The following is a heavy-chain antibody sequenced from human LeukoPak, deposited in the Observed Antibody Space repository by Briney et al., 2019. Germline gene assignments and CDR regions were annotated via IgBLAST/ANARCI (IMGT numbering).Heavy chain of an antibody. Sequence: KTSETLSLTCTVSGGSISTYSWTWIRQPPGKGLEWIGNIYYSGSTNYNPSLKSRVTISIDTSKNQFSLKVSSVTAADTAVYYCARAHSSGWPHMFDPWGQGTLVTVPS. CDR3: ARAHSSGWPHMFDP. V-gene: IGHV4-59*01. CDR1: GGSISTYS. D-gene: IGHD6-19*01. J-gene: IGHJ5*02. CDR2: IYYSGST.